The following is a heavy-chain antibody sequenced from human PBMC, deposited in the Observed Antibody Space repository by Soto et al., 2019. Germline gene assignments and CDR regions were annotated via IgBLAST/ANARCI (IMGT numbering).Heavy chain of an antibody. CDR2: IGGDGGSP. V-gene: IGHV3-23*01. CDR3: AKVSINRTGIYDPFNI. J-gene: IGHJ3*02. D-gene: IGHD3-3*02. CDR1: GFTFSEYA. Sequence: GGSLRLSCAASGFTFSEYAMSWVRQAPGKGLEWVSVIGGDGGSPNYADSVKGRFTVSRDNSKITLYLQMDSLRADDTALYYYAKVSINRTGIYDPFNIWGQGKMVTVSS.